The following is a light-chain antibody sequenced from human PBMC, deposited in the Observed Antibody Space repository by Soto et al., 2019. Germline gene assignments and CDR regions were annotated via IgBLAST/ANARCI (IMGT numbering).Light chain of an antibody. J-gene: IGLJ2*01. CDR3: QSYDSSLSGYVV. Sequence: QSALTQPPSASGSPGQSVTISCTGTSSDVGGYNYVSWYQQYPGRAPKLMIYEVTKRPSGVPDRFSGSKSGNTASLTVSGLQAEDEADYYCQSYDSSLSGYVVFGGGTKLTVL. V-gene: IGLV2-8*01. CDR1: SSDVGGYNY. CDR2: EVT.